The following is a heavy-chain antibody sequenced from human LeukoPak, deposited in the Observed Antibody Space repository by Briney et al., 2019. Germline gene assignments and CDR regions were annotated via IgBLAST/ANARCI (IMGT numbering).Heavy chain of an antibody. Sequence: PSETLSLTCGVYGGSFSDYYWSWIRQSPGKGLEWIGEINHSGSTNYNPSLKSRVTISIDTSKNQFSLKLSSVTAADTAVYYCARDQGGEQSYWGQGTLVTVSS. CDR2: INHSGST. CDR1: GGSFSDYY. D-gene: IGHD3-16*01. V-gene: IGHV4-34*01. J-gene: IGHJ4*02. CDR3: ARDQGGEQSY.